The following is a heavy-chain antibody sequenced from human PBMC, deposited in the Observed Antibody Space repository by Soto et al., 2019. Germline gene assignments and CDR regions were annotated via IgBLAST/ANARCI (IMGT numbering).Heavy chain of an antibody. Sequence: PSETLSLTCTVSGGSISSYYWSWIRQPPGKGLEWIGYIYYSGSTNYNPSLKSRVTISVDTSKNQFSLKLSSVTAADTAVYYCARERFAYCSSTSCLSYFDYWGQGTLVTGS. J-gene: IGHJ4*02. CDR2: IYYSGST. CDR3: ARERFAYCSSTSCLSYFDY. CDR1: GGSISSYY. D-gene: IGHD2-2*01. V-gene: IGHV4-59*01.